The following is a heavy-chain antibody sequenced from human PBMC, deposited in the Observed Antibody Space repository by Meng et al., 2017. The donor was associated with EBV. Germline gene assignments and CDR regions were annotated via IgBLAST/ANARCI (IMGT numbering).Heavy chain of an antibody. V-gene: IGHV1-18*01. CDR2: ISAYNGNT. J-gene: IGHJ4*02. CDR3: ARGLDYFDY. CDR1: GYTVTSYG. Sequence: VRLVRAGAEVRRPWASGKVSCKAFGYTVTSYGISWVRQAPGQGLEWMGWISAYNGNTNYAQKLQGRVTMTTDTSTSTAYMELRSLRSDDTAVYYCARGLDYFDYWGQGTLVTVAS.